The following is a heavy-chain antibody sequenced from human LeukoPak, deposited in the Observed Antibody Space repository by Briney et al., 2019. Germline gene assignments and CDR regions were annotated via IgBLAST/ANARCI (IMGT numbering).Heavy chain of an antibody. CDR2: ITSTGSSM. J-gene: IGHJ4*02. V-gene: IGHV3-11*04. Sequence: GGSLRLSCAASGFIFSDHYMDWVRQAPGKGLEWVSYITSTGSSMYYADSLKGRFSISRDNAKNSLYLQMNSLRAEDTAVYYCARAGLPGSFDYWGRGTLVTVSS. D-gene: IGHD3-10*01. CDR1: GFIFSDHY. CDR3: ARAGLPGSFDY.